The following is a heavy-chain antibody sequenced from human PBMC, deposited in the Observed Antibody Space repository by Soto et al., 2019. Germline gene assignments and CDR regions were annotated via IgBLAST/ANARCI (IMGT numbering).Heavy chain of an antibody. V-gene: IGHV3-11*01. J-gene: IGHJ4*02. CDR2: ISSSGSTI. CDR3: AKEVEYSSSWSDIDY. CDR1: GFTFSDYY. Sequence: PGGSLRLSCAASGFTFSDYYMSWIRQAPGKGLGWVSYISSSGSTIYYADSVKGRFTISRDNAKNSLYLQMNSLRAEDTAVYYCAKEVEYSSSWSDIDYWGQGTLVTVS. D-gene: IGHD6-13*01.